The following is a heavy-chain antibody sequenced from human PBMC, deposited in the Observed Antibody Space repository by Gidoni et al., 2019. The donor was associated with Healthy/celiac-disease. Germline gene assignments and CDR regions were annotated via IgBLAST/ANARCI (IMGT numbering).Heavy chain of an antibody. CDR3: AAAGTFGGWFDP. Sequence: QLQLQESGPGLVKPSETLSLTCTVSGGSISSSSYYRGWIRQPPGKGLEWIGSIYYSGSTYYNPSLKSRVTISVDTSKNQFSLKLSSVTAADTAVYYCAAAGTFGGWFDPWGQGTLVTVSS. CDR2: IYYSGST. CDR1: GGSISSSSYY. V-gene: IGHV4-39*01. D-gene: IGHD6-13*01. J-gene: IGHJ5*02.